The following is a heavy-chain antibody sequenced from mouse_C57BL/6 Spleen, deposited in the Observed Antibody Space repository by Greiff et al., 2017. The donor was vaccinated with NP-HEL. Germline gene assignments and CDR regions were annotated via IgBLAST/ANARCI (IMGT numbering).Heavy chain of an antibody. CDR2: IWSGGST. Sequence: VKLMESGPGLVQPSQSLSITCTVSGFSLTSYGVHWVRQSPGKGLEWLGVIWSGGSTDYNAAFISRLSISKDNSKSQVFFKMNSLQADDTAIYYCARDSNYFFAYWGQGTLVTVSA. V-gene: IGHV2-2*01. J-gene: IGHJ3*01. CDR1: GFSLTSYG. CDR3: ARDSNYFFAY. D-gene: IGHD2-5*01.